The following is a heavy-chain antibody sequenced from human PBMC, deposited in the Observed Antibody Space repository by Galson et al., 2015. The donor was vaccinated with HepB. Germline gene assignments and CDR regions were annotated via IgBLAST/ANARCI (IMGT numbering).Heavy chain of an antibody. CDR2: ISGSGGST. Sequence: SLRLSCAASGFTFSSYAMSWVRQAPGKGLEWVSAISGSGGSTYYADSVKGRFTISRDNSKNTLYLQMNSLRAEDTAVYYCANLLTVTTFAFDFWGQGTMVTVSS. J-gene: IGHJ3*01. V-gene: IGHV3-23*01. CDR3: ANLLTVTTFAFDF. D-gene: IGHD4-17*01. CDR1: GFTFSSYA.